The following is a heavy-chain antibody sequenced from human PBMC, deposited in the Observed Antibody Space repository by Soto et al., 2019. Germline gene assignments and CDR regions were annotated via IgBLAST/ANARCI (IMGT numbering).Heavy chain of an antibody. Sequence: SVKVSCKASGGTFSSYAISWVRQAPGQGLEWMGGIIPIFGTANYAQKFQGRVTITADESTSTAYMELSSLRSEDTAVYYCARDGTLYDSSAYYYLYWGQGTLVTVSS. CDR2: IIPIFGTA. D-gene: IGHD3-22*01. J-gene: IGHJ4*02. V-gene: IGHV1-69*13. CDR1: GGTFSSYA. CDR3: ARDGTLYDSSAYYYLY.